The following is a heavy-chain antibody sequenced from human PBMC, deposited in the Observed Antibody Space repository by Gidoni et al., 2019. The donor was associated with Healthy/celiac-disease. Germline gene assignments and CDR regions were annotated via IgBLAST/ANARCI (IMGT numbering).Heavy chain of an antibody. D-gene: IGHD3-10*01. CDR2: IYYSGST. CDR3: ARREIHYGSGSYYNGNYYYGMDV. V-gene: IGHV4-39*01. Sequence: QLQLQESGPGLVKPSETLSLTCTVSGGSISSRSYYLGWIRQPPGKGLEWIGSIYYSGSTYYNPSLKSRVTISVDTSKNQFSLKLSSVTAADTAVYYCARREIHYGSGSYYNGNYYYGMDVWGQGTTVTVSS. J-gene: IGHJ6*02. CDR1: GGSISSRSYY.